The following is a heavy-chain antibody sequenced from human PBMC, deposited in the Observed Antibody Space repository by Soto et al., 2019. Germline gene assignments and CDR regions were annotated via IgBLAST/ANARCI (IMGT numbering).Heavy chain of an antibody. V-gene: IGHV3-30*18. Sequence: QVHLVESGGGVVQSGRSLRLSCAASGFAFSSYGMHWVRQAPGKGLEWVAVISYDGSHKYYTDSGKGRFTISRDNSKHXXYLQLNSLRAEVTAVYYCAKCLNYYDTSGPIVNYYYYGMDVWGQGTTVTVSS. CDR2: ISYDGSHK. CDR3: AKCLNYYDTSGPIVNYYYYGMDV. CDR1: GFAFSSYG. D-gene: IGHD3-22*01. J-gene: IGHJ6*02.